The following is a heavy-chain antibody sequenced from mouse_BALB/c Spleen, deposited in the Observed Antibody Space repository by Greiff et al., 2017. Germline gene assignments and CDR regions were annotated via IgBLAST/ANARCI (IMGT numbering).Heavy chain of an antibody. CDR2: IWAGGST. J-gene: IGHJ1*01. V-gene: IGHV2-9*02. CDR3: ARDLSSHWYFDV. Sequence: VQLVESGPGLVAPSQSLSTPGPVPGFSLTGIGVPGVRRPPGKGLEWLGVIWAGGSTNYNSALMSRLSISKDNSKSQVFLKMNSLQTDDTAMYYCARDLSSHWYFDVWGAGTTVTVSS. D-gene: IGHD1-1*01. CDR1: GFSLTGIG.